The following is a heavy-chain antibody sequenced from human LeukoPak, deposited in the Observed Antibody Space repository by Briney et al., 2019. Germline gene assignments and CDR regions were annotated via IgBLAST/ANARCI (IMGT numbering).Heavy chain of an antibody. CDR1: GFNLSPYS. CDR3: ARGCGLHLSPAPSYYDSRCRYFDA. Sequence: PGGSLRLSCAASGFNLSPYSMNWARQAPGKGLEWVSSISSSSSYIYYADSVKGRFTISRDNAKNSLYLQMNSLRAEDTAVYYCARGCGLHLSPAPSYYDSRCRYFDAWGQGTLVTVSS. V-gene: IGHV3-21*01. CDR2: ISSSSSYI. J-gene: IGHJ4*02. D-gene: IGHD3-22*01.